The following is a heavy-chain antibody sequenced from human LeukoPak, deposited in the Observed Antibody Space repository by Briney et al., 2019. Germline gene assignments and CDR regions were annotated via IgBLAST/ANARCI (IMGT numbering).Heavy chain of an antibody. Sequence: GGSLRLSCAASGFTFSSYAMHWVRQAPGKGLEWVAVISYDGRNKYYADSVKGRFTISRDNSKNTLYLQMTSLRAEDTAVYYCAKTTRFDYWGQGTLVTVSS. CDR3: AKTTRFDY. D-gene: IGHD4-11*01. CDR1: GFTFSSYA. J-gene: IGHJ4*02. CDR2: ISYDGRNK. V-gene: IGHV3-30-3*02.